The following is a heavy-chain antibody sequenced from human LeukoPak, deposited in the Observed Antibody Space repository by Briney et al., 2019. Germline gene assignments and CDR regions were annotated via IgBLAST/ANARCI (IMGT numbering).Heavy chain of an antibody. J-gene: IGHJ4*02. CDR1: GFTFSSYW. Sequence: GGSLRLSCAASGFTFSSYWMSWVRQAPGKGLEWVANINQDGTDTNYVDSVKGRFTISRDNAKNSVYLQMNGLRAEDTAVYYCARSRWPEDYWGQGTLVTVSS. CDR3: ARSRWPEDY. D-gene: IGHD4-23*01. V-gene: IGHV3-7*01. CDR2: INQDGTDT.